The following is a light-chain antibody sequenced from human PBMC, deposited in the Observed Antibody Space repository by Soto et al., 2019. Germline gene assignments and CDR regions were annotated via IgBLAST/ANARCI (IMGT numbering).Light chain of an antibody. CDR3: QQRSNWPLT. J-gene: IGKJ4*01. V-gene: IGKV3-11*01. CDR2: DAP. CDR1: QSINTY. Sequence: EVVLTQSPATLSSSPGESVTLSCRASQSINTYLAWYQQKPGQAPRLLIYDAPYRAAGIPSRFSGSGSGTDFTLTISSLEPADFAIYHCQQRSNWPLTFGGGTKVEI.